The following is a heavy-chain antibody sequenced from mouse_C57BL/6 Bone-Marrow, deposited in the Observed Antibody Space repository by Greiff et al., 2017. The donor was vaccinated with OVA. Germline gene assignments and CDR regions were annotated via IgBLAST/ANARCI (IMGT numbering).Heavy chain of an antibody. CDR1: GYTFTDHT. J-gene: IGHJ2*01. V-gene: IGHV1-78*01. CDR2: IYPRDGST. Sequence: VQGVESDAELVKPGASVKISCKVSGYTFTDHTIHWMKQRPEQGLEWIGYIYPRDGSTKYNEKFKGKATLTADKSSSTAYMQLNSLTSEDSAVYFCAIYGNYLYYFDYWGQGTTLTVSS. D-gene: IGHD2-1*01. CDR3: AIYGNYLYYFDY.